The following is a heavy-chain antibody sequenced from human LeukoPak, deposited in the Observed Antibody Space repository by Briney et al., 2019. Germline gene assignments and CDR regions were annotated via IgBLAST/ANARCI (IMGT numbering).Heavy chain of an antibody. CDR1: GFTFSSYS. J-gene: IGHJ4*02. CDR3: ARVEGIAAAGADY. CDR2: ISSSSSTI. Sequence: PGGSLRLSCAASGFTFSSYSMNWVRQAPGKGLEWVSYISSSSSTIYYADSVKGRFTISRDNAKNSLYLQMNSLRAEDTAVYYCARVEGIAAAGADYWGQGTLVTVSS. V-gene: IGHV3-48*04. D-gene: IGHD6-13*01.